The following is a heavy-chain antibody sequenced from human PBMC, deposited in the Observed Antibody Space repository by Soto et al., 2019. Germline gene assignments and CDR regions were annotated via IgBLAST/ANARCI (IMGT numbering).Heavy chain of an antibody. CDR3: ARVIGVWFGELLDDAFDI. V-gene: IGHV4-4*07. CDR2: IYTSGST. D-gene: IGHD3-10*01. CDR1: GGSISSYY. Sequence: QVQLQESGPGLVKPSETLSLTCTVSGGSISSYYWSWIRQPAGKGLAWIGRIYTSGSTNYNPSLKSRVTMSVDTSKNQFSLKLSSVTAADTAVYYCARVIGVWFGELLDDAFDIWGQGTMVTVSS. J-gene: IGHJ3*02.